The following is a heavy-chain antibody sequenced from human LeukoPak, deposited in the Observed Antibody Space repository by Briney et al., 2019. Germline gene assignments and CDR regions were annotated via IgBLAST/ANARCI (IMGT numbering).Heavy chain of an antibody. CDR3: TTAPKWETQGTDY. D-gene: IGHD1-26*01. CDR2: IQRKTDGGTS. Sequence: GGSLRLSCVASGFTFSNAWMNWVRQAPGKGLEWVGRIQRKTDGGTSDYGAPVKGRFTISRDDSKNTLYLQMNSLKTEDTAVYYCTTAPKWETQGTDYWGQGTLVTISS. CDR1: GFTFSNAW. J-gene: IGHJ4*02. V-gene: IGHV3-15*01.